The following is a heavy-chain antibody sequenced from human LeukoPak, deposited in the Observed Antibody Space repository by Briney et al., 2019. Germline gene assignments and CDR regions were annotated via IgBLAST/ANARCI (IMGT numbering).Heavy chain of an antibody. V-gene: IGHV3-21*01. CDR1: GFTFSSYS. Sequence: GGSLRLSCAASGFTFSSYSMNWVRQAPGKGLEWVSSISSSSSYIYYADSVKGRFTISRDNAKNSLYLQMNSLRAEDTAVYYCARDRKRSTIFGVVIIRGGIDYWGQGTLVTVSS. CDR3: ARDRKRSTIFGVVIIRGGIDY. CDR2: ISSSSSYI. D-gene: IGHD3-3*01. J-gene: IGHJ4*02.